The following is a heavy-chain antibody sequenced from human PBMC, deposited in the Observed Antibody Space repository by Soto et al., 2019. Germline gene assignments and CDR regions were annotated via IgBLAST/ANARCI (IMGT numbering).Heavy chain of an antibody. Sequence: GASVKVSCKASGGTFSSYAISRVRQAPGQGLEWMGGIIPIFGTANYAQKFQGRVTITADESTSTAYMELSSLRSEDTAVYYCARGGGGYSGSYSAFDIWGQGTMVTVSS. V-gene: IGHV1-69*13. CDR1: GGTFSSYA. CDR2: IIPIFGTA. CDR3: ARGGGGYSGSYSAFDI. J-gene: IGHJ3*02. D-gene: IGHD1-26*01.